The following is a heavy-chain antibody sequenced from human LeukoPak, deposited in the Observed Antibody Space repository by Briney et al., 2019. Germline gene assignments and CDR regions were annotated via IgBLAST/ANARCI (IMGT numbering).Heavy chain of an antibody. Sequence: PGGSLRLSCLSSGFIFTNYWMHWDRQVPGKGPVWVGRIDKEGSAAFYAESVKGRFTISRDNVKSTVYLQMNSLTAEDTAVYHCARGGYSGSYYRFDWGQGTLVTVSS. CDR1: GFIFTNYW. CDR2: IDKEGSAA. J-gene: IGHJ4*02. CDR3: ARGGYSGSYYRFD. V-gene: IGHV3-74*01. D-gene: IGHD1-26*01.